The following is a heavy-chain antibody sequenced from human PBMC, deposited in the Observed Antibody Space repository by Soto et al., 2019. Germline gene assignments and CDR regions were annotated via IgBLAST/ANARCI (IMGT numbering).Heavy chain of an antibody. CDR2: INPNSGGT. CDR3: AREPATAKPEGVDF. Sequence: ASVKVSCKASGYTFSDYYIHWVRQAPGQGLEWMGWINPNSGGTKYAPKFQGGVTMTRDTSITTAYMELSRLRSGDAAVYYCAREPATAKPEGVDFWGQGTLVTVSS. V-gene: IGHV1-2*02. J-gene: IGHJ4*02. D-gene: IGHD1-1*01. CDR1: GYTFSDYY.